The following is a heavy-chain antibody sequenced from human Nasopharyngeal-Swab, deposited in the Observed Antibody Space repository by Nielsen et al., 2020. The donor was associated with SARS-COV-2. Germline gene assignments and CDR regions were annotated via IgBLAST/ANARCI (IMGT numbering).Heavy chain of an antibody. D-gene: IGHD2-15*01. Sequence: ASVKVSCKVSGDTLTELSMHWVRQAPGKGLEWMGGFDPRDGQTVYAQKSQGRVTMTEDTSTDTAYMELSGLTSDDTAVYYCATDRRWNYYYGMEVWGQGTTVTVSS. J-gene: IGHJ6*02. CDR1: GDTLTELS. CDR3: ATDRRWNYYYGMEV. V-gene: IGHV1-24*01. CDR2: FDPRDGQT.